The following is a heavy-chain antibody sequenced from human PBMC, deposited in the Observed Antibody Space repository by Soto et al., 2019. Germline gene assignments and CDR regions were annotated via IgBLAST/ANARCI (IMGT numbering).Heavy chain of an antibody. CDR2: IYYSGST. Sequence: QVQLQESGPGLVKPSQTLSLTCTVSGGSISSGGYYWSWIRQHPGKGLEWIGYIYYSGSTYYNPSLNARVPIPVDTSKNQFSLKLRSVTAADTAVYYCARPYYYDSSGANDAFDIWGQGTMVTVSS. V-gene: IGHV4-31*03. D-gene: IGHD3-22*01. CDR1: GGSISSGGYY. J-gene: IGHJ3*02. CDR3: ARPYYYDSSGANDAFDI.